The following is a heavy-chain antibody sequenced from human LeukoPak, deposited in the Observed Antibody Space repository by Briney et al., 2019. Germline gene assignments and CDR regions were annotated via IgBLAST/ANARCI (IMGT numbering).Heavy chain of an antibody. V-gene: IGHV4-61*02. CDR3: ARGGDAFDI. D-gene: IGHD3-16*01. J-gene: IGHJ3*02. Sequence: SETLSLTCTVSGGSISSGSYYWSWIRQPAGKGLEWIGRIYTSGSTNYNPSLKSRVTISVDTSKNQFSLKLSSVTAADTAVYYCARGGDAFDIWGQGTMVTVSS. CDR2: IYTSGST. CDR1: GGSISSGSYY.